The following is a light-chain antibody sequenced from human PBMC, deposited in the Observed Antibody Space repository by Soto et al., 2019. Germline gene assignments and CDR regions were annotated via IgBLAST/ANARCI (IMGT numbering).Light chain of an antibody. CDR1: NSDIGGYNF. CDR2: EVS. CDR3: CSYTTSSTRV. Sequence: QSALTKPASVSGSPGQSITISCTGTNSDIGGYNFVSWYQQHPGKAPKLMIYEVSNRPSGVSNRFSGSKSGNTASLTISGLQAEDEADYYCCSYTTSSTRVFGTGTKVTVL. J-gene: IGLJ1*01. V-gene: IGLV2-14*01.